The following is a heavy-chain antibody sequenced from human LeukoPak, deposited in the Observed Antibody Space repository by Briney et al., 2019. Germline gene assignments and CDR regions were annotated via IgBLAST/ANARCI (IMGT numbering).Heavy chain of an antibody. CDR3: ARVPEIQERVARYSIGGYYYYMDV. D-gene: IGHD6-25*01. Sequence: GASVKVSCKASGGTFSSYAISWVRQAPAQGLEWMGGIIPIFGTANYAQKFQGRVTITADKSTSTAYMELSSLRSEDTAVYYCARVPEIQERVARYSIGGYYYYMDVWGKGTTVTVSS. CDR2: IIPIFGTA. J-gene: IGHJ6*03. V-gene: IGHV1-69*06. CDR1: GGTFSSYA.